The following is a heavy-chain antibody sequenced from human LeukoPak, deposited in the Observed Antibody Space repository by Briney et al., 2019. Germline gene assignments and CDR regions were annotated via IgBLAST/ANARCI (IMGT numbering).Heavy chain of an antibody. CDR2: ISYDGSNK. V-gene: IGHV3-30-3*01. CDR1: GXTFSSYA. Sequence: PGRSLRLSCAASGXTFSSYAMHWVRQAPGKGLEWVAVISYDGSNKYYADSVKGRFTISRDNSKNTLYLQMNSLRAEDTAVYYCARDPRSYSSGWLDYWGRGTLVTVSS. CDR3: ARDPRSYSSGWLDY. J-gene: IGHJ4*02. D-gene: IGHD6-19*01.